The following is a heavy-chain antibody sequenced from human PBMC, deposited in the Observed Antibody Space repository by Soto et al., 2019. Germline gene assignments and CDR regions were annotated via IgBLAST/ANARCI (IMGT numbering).Heavy chain of an antibody. CDR2: ISGSGGST. CDR3: AIRPLRDYYGSGMGY. D-gene: IGHD3-10*01. J-gene: IGHJ4*02. V-gene: IGHV3-23*01. Sequence: PGGSLRLSCAASGFTFSSYAMSWVRQAPGKGLEWVSAISGSGGSTYYADSVKGRFTISRDNSKNTLYLQMNSLRAEDTAVYYCAIRPLRDYYGSGMGYWGQGTLVTVSS. CDR1: GFTFSSYA.